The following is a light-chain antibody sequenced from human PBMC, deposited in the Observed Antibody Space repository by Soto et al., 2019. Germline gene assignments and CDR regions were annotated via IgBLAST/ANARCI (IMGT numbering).Light chain of an antibody. Sequence: DIQLTQSPSFLSASVGDRVTITCRASQGISSYLAWYQQKPGQAPKLLISAASTLQSGVPSRFSGSGSGTEFTLTISSLQPEDFATYYCQQLNSYPYTFGQGTKLEIK. J-gene: IGKJ2*01. CDR3: QQLNSYPYT. CDR1: QGISSY. V-gene: IGKV1-9*01. CDR2: AAS.